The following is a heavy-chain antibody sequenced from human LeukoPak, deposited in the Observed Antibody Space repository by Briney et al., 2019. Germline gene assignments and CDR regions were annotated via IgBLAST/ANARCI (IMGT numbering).Heavy chain of an antibody. CDR2: MKPNSGDT. CDR1: GYTFNSYD. Sequence: ASVKVSCKASGYTFNSYDINWVRQATGQGLEWMGWMKPNSGDTGYAQKIQGRVTMTRNTSISTAYMELTNLRSEDTAVYYCARGPSESSSSDYWGEGTLVTVSS. V-gene: IGHV1-8*01. J-gene: IGHJ4*02. D-gene: IGHD6-13*01. CDR3: ARGPSESSSSDY.